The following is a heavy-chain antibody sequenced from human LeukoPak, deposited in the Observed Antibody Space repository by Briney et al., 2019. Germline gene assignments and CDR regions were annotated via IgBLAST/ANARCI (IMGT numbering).Heavy chain of an antibody. CDR1: GFTFSSHW. CDR3: VSTMDYWYFDL. CDR2: ANSEGSST. Sequence: GGSLRLSCAASGFTFSSHWMHWVRQPPGKGLMWVSRANSEGSSTTYADSVKGRFTISRDNAKNTLYLQINSLRAEDTAVYYCVSTMDYWYFDLWGRGTLVTVSS. D-gene: IGHD2-8*01. J-gene: IGHJ2*01. V-gene: IGHV3-74*01.